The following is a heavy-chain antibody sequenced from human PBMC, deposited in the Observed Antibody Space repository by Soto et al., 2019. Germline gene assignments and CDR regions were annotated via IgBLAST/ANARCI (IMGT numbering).Heavy chain of an antibody. D-gene: IGHD2-2*01. Sequence: QVQLLQSGAEVKKPGSSVKVSCKASRCTFSSYTISWVRQAPGQGLEWMGRIIPCLGIANYAQKFQGRVTITADKSARTAYMELSSMRAEETAVYECARALEVVVPAALPLGGIDVWGQGTTVTVSS. V-gene: IGHV1-69*02. J-gene: IGHJ6*02. CDR2: IIPCLGIA. CDR3: ARALEVVVPAALPLGGIDV. CDR1: RCTFSSYT.